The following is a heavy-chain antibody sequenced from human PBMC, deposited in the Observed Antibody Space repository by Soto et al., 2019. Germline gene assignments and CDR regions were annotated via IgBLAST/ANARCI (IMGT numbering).Heavy chain of an antibody. CDR1: VGSISSGGYY. D-gene: IGHD5-12*01. Sequence: SETLSLTCTFSVGSISSGGYYCSWIRQHPWKGLEWIGYIYYSGSTYYNPSLKSRVTISVDTSKNQFSLKLSSVTAADTAVYYCARSGDIVAKIGAFDIWGQGTMVNVSS. CDR3: ARSGDIVAKIGAFDI. V-gene: IGHV4-31*03. J-gene: IGHJ3*02. CDR2: IYYSGST.